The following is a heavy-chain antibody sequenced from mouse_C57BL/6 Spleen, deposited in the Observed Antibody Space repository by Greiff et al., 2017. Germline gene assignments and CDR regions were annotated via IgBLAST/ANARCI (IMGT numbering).Heavy chain of an antibody. D-gene: IGHD3-2*02. Sequence: QVQLQQPGAELVRPGSSVKLSCKASGYTFTSYWLHWVKQRPIQGLEWIGNIDPSDSETHYNQKFKDKATVTVDKSSSTAYMQLSSLTSEDSAVYYCAREETAQATAYFDYWGQGTTLTVSS. CDR3: AREETAQATAYFDY. J-gene: IGHJ2*01. CDR1: GYTFTSYW. V-gene: IGHV1-52*01. CDR2: IDPSDSET.